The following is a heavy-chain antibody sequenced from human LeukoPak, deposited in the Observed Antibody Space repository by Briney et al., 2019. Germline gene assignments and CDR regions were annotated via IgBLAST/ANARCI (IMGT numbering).Heavy chain of an antibody. J-gene: IGHJ4*02. CDR2: IYYSGST. D-gene: IGHD3-22*01. CDR1: GGSISSGDYY. V-gene: IGHV4-30-4*01. Sequence: SETLSLTCTVSGGSISSGDYYWSWIRQPPGKGLEWIGYIYYSGSTYYNPSLKSRVTISVDTSKSQFSLKLSSVTAADTAVYYCARERKQTEDSSGYYYYFDYWGQGTLVTVSS. CDR3: ARERKQTEDSSGYYYYFDY.